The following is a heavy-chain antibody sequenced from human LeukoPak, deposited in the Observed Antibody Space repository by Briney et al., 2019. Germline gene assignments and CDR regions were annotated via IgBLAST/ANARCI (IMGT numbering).Heavy chain of an antibody. CDR2: ISYDGSNK. Sequence: GGSLRLSCAASGFTFSSYGMHWVRQAPGKGLEWVAVISYDGSNKYYADPVKGRFTISRDNSKNTLYLQMNSLRAEDTAVYYCAGAEDTAMVYPLDYWGQGTLVTVSS. CDR3: AGAEDTAMVYPLDY. CDR1: GFTFSSYG. V-gene: IGHV3-30*03. D-gene: IGHD5-18*01. J-gene: IGHJ4*02.